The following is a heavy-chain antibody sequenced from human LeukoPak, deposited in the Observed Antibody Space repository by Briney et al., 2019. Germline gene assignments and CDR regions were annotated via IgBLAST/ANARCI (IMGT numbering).Heavy chain of an antibody. Sequence: SETLSLTCTVSGGSISSRAYYWTWIRQHPVKGLEWIGYIYNSGSTYYNPSLKSRVTISVDTSKNQFALQLTSVTATDTAVYYCARWTPGTSFDCWGQGTLVTVSS. CDR2: IYNSGST. J-gene: IGHJ4*02. V-gene: IGHV4-31*03. CDR1: GGSISSRAYY. D-gene: IGHD1-1*01. CDR3: ARWTPGTSFDC.